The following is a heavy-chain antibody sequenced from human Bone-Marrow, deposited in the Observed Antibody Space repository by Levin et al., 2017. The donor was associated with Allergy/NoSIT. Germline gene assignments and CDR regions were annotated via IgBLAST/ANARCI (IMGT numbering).Heavy chain of an antibody. CDR2: IYYSGRP. CDR1: GGSINGYY. CDR3: AREDYLDSISYYEDS. J-gene: IGHJ4*02. D-gene: IGHD3-22*01. Sequence: PSETLSLTCTVSGGSINGYYWSWIRQPPGKGLEWIGNIYYSGRPNYNPSLKSRVTISVDTSKNQFSLRLTSVTADDTAMYFCAREDYLDSISYYEDSWGQGTLVTVSS. V-gene: IGHV4-59*01.